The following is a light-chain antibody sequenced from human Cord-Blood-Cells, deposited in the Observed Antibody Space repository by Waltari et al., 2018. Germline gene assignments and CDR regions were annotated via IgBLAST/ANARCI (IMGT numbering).Light chain of an antibody. CDR3: SSYTSSSTVV. V-gene: IGLV2-14*01. Sequence: QSALTQPASVSGSPGQSITISCTGTSSDVGGYNYVSWYQQHPGKAPKLMIYDVSNRPSGVSNLFSGSKSGNTASLTSSGLHAEDEADYYCSSYTSSSTVVFGGGTKLTVL. CDR2: DVS. J-gene: IGLJ2*01. CDR1: SSDVGGYNY.